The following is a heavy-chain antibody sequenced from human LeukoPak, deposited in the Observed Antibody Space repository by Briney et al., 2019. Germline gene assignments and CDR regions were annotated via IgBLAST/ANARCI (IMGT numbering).Heavy chain of an antibody. D-gene: IGHD1-26*01. Sequence: PGRSLRLSCAASGFTFSSYGMHWVRQAPSKGLEWVAVIWYDGSNNYYADSVKGRFTISRDNSKNTLYLQMNSLRAEDMAVYYCARAPTSYYYFDYWGQGTLVTVSS. CDR3: ARAPTSYYYFDY. J-gene: IGHJ4*02. CDR2: IWYDGSNN. CDR1: GFTFSSYG. V-gene: IGHV3-33*01.